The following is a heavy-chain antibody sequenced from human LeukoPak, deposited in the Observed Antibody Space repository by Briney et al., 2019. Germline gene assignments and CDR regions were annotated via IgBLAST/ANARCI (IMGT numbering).Heavy chain of an antibody. CDR2: INLVGSST. J-gene: IGHJ4*02. Sequence: PGGSLRLSCAASGFTFSSNWMHWVRQGPGKGLVWVSRINLVGSSTYYAESVKGRFTISRDNAKNTLSLEMNSLGDEDTAVYYCSRDFNGRNDFWGQGTLVSVSS. CDR1: GFTFSSNW. CDR3: SRDFNGRNDF. D-gene: IGHD1-14*01. V-gene: IGHV3-74*01.